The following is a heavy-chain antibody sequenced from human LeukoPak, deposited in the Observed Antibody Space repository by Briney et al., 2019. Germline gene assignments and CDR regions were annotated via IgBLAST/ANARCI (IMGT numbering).Heavy chain of an antibody. CDR2: IYSSGTT. D-gene: IGHD6-19*01. CDR3: ARVSPIAGAGSSYYYAMDV. Sequence: SETLSLTCNVSGGSISNYYWTWIRQPAGKGLEWIGRIYSSGTTTYNPSLKSRVAMSVDTSRSQFSLKLSSVTAADTDVYYCARVSPIAGAGSSYYYAMDVWGQGTTVTVSS. V-gene: IGHV4-4*07. CDR1: GGSISNYY. J-gene: IGHJ6*02.